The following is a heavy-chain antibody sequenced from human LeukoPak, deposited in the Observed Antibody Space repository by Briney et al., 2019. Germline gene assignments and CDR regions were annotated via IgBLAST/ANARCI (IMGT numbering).Heavy chain of an antibody. CDR1: GDSITSGDHY. V-gene: IGHV4-39*01. CDR2: VSQSGNT. D-gene: IGHD3-10*01. Sequence: SETLSLTCTLSGDSITSGDHYWVWIRQSPGKGLEWIGSVSQSGNTYYRSSLKSRVTVSIDTSKNEFSLILTSVTAADTAQYYCARHLYYSASAFWYIDLWGRGTLVIVSP. CDR3: ARHLYYSASAFWYIDL. J-gene: IGHJ2*01.